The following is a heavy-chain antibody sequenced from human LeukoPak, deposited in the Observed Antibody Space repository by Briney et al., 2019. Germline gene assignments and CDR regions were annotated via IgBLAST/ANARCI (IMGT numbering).Heavy chain of an antibody. V-gene: IGHV3-53*01. CDR1: GFTVSSNY. D-gene: IGHD2-15*01. CDR2: IYSGGST. J-gene: IGHJ6*03. CDR3: ASLYCSGGSCYYYYMDV. Sequence: GGSLRLSCAASGFTVSSNYMSWVRQAPGKGLEWVSVIYSGGSTYYADSVKGRFTISRDNSKNTLYLQMNSLRAEDTAVYYCASLYCSGGSCYYYYMDVWGKGTTVIVS.